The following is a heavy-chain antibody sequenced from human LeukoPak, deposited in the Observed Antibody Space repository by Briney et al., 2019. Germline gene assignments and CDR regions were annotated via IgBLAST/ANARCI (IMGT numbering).Heavy chain of an antibody. D-gene: IGHD3-3*01. J-gene: IGHJ5*02. CDR2: IYYSGST. CDR3: ARGQNYDFWSGFLTSWFDP. Sequence: PWETLSLTCTVSGGSISSSSYYWGWIRQPPGKGLDWIGSIYYSGSTYYNPSLKSRVTISVDTSKNQFSLKLSSVTAADTAVYYCARGQNYDFWSGFLTSWFDPWGQGTLVTVSS. CDR1: GGSISSSSYY. V-gene: IGHV4-39*07.